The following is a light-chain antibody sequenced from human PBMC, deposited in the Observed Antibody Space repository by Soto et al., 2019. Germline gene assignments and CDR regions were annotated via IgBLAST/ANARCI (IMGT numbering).Light chain of an antibody. Sequence: EIVLTQSPGTLSLSPGERATLSCRASQSVSSSFLAWYQQKPGQAPRLLIYDASSRATGIPDRFSGSVSGTDFTLTIRSLEPKDFGVYSCQQYGSSPLAFGGVTKVEIK. V-gene: IGKV3-20*01. J-gene: IGKJ4*01. CDR2: DAS. CDR1: QSVSSSF. CDR3: QQYGSSPLA.